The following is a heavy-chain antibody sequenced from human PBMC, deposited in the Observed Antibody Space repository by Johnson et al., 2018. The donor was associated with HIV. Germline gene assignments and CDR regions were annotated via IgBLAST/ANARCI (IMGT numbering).Heavy chain of an antibody. Sequence: QVQLVESGGGVVQPGRSLRLSCAASGFTFSSYGMHWVRQAPGKGLEWVAVIWYDGSNKYYADSVKGRFTISRDNSKNSLYLQMNSLRAEDTAVYYCARSPICTGGVCWRSAFDIWGQGTMVTVSS. J-gene: IGHJ3*02. V-gene: IGHV3-33*01. D-gene: IGHD2-8*02. CDR2: IWYDGSNK. CDR3: ARSPICTGGVCWRSAFDI. CDR1: GFTFSSYG.